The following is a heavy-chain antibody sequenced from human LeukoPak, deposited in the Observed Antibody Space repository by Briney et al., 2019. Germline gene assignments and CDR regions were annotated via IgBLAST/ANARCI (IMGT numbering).Heavy chain of an antibody. CDR2: INHSGST. Sequence: SETLSLTCAVYGGSFSGYYWSWIRQPPGKGLEWIGEINHSGSTNYNPSLKSRVTISVDTSKNQFSLKLSSVIAADTAVYYCARGAGKTGTTDYWGQGTLVTVSS. D-gene: IGHD1-7*01. CDR1: GGSFSGYY. J-gene: IGHJ4*02. V-gene: IGHV4-34*01. CDR3: ARGAGKTGTTDY.